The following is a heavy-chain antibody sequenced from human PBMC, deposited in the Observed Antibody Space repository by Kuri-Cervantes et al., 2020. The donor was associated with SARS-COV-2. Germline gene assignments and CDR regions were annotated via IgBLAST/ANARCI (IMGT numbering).Heavy chain of an antibody. D-gene: IGHD3-3*01. CDR2: IYHSGST. J-gene: IGHJ6*03. Sequence: SETLSLTCTVSGYSISSGYYWGWIRQPPGKGLEWIGSIYHSGSTYYSPSLKSRVTMSRDTSKNQFSLNLRSVTTADTAVYYCARRGNDFWSGYYSLDYYYMDVWGKGTTVTVSS. CDR3: ARRGNDFWSGYYSLDYYYMDV. CDR1: GYSISSGYY. V-gene: IGHV4-38-2*02.